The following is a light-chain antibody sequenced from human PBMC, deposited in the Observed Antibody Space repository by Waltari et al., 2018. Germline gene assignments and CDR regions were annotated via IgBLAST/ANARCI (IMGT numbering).Light chain of an antibody. CDR2: DVN. CDR3: GSYADTSTWV. Sequence: QSVLTQPPSASGSPGQSVTISCTGSSSDVGGYNSVSWYQRHPGKAPKRMIYDVNKRPSGVPDRFSGSKSGNTASLTVSGLQVEDEGDYYCGSYADTSTWVFGGGTSLTVL. CDR1: SSDVGGYNS. V-gene: IGLV2-8*01. J-gene: IGLJ3*02.